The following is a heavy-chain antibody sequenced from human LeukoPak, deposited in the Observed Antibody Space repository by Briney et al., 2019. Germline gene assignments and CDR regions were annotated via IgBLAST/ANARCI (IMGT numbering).Heavy chain of an antibody. Sequence: SVTLSLTCTLSGGSISSYYWSWIRQPPGKGLEWIGYISYRGSINYNPSLKSRVTISLDTSKNQFSLKLSSVTAADTAVYYCARVNPNWFDPWGQGTLVTVSS. CDR3: ARVNPNWFDP. CDR2: ISYRGSI. J-gene: IGHJ5*02. V-gene: IGHV4-59*01. CDR1: GGSISSYY.